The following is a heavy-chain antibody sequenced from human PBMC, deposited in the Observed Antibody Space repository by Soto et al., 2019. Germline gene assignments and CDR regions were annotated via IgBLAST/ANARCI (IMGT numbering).Heavy chain of an antibody. CDR1: GGSISSYY. Sequence: SETLSLTCTVSGGSISSYYWSWIRQPPGKGLEWIGYIYYSGSTNYNPSLKSRVTISVDTSKNQFSLKLSSVTAADTAVYYCARRLYYDSSGFEGGGTDVWGQGTTVTVSS. D-gene: IGHD3-22*01. J-gene: IGHJ6*02. CDR3: ARRLYYDSSGFEGGGTDV. V-gene: IGHV4-59*08. CDR2: IYYSGST.